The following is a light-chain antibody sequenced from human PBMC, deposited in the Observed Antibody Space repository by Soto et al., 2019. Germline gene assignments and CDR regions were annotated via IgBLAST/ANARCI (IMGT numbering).Light chain of an antibody. CDR2: AAS. V-gene: IGKV1-9*01. CDR1: QGISSY. Sequence: DIQLTQSPSFLSASVGDRVTITCRASQGISSYLAWYQQKPRKAHKLLIYAASTLQSGVPSRFSGSRSGTEFTLTISSLQPEDFASYYCQQINSYPPGVTFGGGTKVEI. CDR3: QQINSYPPGVT. J-gene: IGKJ4*01.